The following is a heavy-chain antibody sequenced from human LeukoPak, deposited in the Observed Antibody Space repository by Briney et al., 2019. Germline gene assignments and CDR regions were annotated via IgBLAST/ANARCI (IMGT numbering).Heavy chain of an antibody. CDR3: AGMYSSGWYERGGFDY. CDR1: GFTFRSYD. CDR2: VSSSGNKK. J-gene: IGHJ4*02. Sequence: PGGSLRLSCAASGFTFRSYDMHWVRQAPGKGLEWVALVSSSGNKKYYGDSVKGRFIISRDNSKNTLYLQMNSLRAEDTALYYCAGMYSSGWYERGGFDYWGQGTLVTVSS. D-gene: IGHD6-19*01. V-gene: IGHV3-30*03.